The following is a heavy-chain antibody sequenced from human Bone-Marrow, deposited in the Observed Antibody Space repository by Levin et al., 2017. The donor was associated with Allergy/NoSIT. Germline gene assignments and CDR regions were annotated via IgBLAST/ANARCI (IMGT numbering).Heavy chain of an antibody. CDR3: ARDSPLSGFDYDFDY. D-gene: IGHD5-12*01. CDR1: GFAVSANY. V-gene: IGHV3-53*01. Sequence: GGSLRLSCAASGFAVSANYMNWVRQAPGKGLEWVSVIYGGGGTYYADSVRGRFTISRDNSKNTVYLQMNSLRVEDTAMYYCARDSPLSGFDYDFDYWGQGTLVTVSS. CDR2: IYGGGGT. J-gene: IGHJ4*02.